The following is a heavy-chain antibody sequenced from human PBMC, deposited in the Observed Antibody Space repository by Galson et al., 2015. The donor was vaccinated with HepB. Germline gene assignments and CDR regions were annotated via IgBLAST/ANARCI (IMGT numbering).Heavy chain of an antibody. D-gene: IGHD2-15*01. CDR2: INPSGGST. CDR3: ARGVPPGKQDCSGGSCSWSSVADLDY. Sequence: SVKVSCKASGYTFTSYYMHWVRQAPGQGREWMGIINPSGGSTSYAQKFQGRVTMTRDTSTSTVYMELSSLRSEDTAVYYCARGVPPGKQDCSGGSCSWSSVADLDYWGQGTLVTVPS. V-gene: IGHV1-46*01. J-gene: IGHJ4*02. CDR1: GYTFTSYY.